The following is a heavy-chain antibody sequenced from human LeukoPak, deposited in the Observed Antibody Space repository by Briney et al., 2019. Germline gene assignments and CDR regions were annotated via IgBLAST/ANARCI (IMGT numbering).Heavy chain of an antibody. CDR1: GFTFSNYW. CDR3: ARGLSGYASSLGY. J-gene: IGHJ4*02. V-gene: IGHV3-74*01. Sequence: GGSLRLSCAASGFTFSNYWMHWARQAPGKGLGWVSRINSDGSSTNYADSVKGRFTISRDNAKNTLYLQMNSLRAEDTAVYYCARGLSGYASSLGYWGQGALVTVSS. D-gene: IGHD6-6*01. CDR2: INSDGSST.